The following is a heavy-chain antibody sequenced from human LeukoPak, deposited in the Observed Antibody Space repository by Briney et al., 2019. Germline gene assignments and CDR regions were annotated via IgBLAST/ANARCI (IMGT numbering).Heavy chain of an antibody. J-gene: IGHJ4*02. CDR2: ICYSGTT. CDR3: ASRFSGDYR. V-gene: IGHV4-30-4*08. Sequence: SQTLSLTCTVSGGSISSGGYHWSWIRQHPGKGLEWIGYICYSGTTSYNPSLKSRVTISVDTSKNQFSLRLSSVTAPDTAVYYCASRFSGDYRWGQGTLVTVSS. D-gene: IGHD4-17*01. CDR1: GGSISSGGYH.